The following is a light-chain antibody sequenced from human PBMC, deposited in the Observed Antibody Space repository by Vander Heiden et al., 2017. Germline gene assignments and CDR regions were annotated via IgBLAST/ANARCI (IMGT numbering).Light chain of an antibody. CDR1: QRVLDSVNNKDY. V-gene: IGKV4-1*01. CDR3: QQDDSAPTT. CDR2: WAS. Sequence: DIVMTQSPDSLAVSLGERATINCKSSQRVLDSVNNKDYLAWYQQKAGQPPKLLIYWASTREAGVPDSFSGRGSGTDFTLTISSLQAEDVAIYYCQQDDSAPTTFGQGTRMEIK. J-gene: IGKJ2*01.